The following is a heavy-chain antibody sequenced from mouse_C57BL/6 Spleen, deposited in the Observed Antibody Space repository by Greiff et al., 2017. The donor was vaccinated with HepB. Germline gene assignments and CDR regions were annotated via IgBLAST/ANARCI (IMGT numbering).Heavy chain of an antibody. CDR1: GFTFNTYA. Sequence: EVQRVESGGGLVQPKGSLKLSCAASGFTFNTYAMHWVRQAPGKGLEWVARIRSKSSNYATYYADSVKDRFTISRDDSQSMLYLQMNNLKTEDTAMYYWVRGDYDYEGWYFDVWGTGTTVTVSS. J-gene: IGHJ1*03. CDR2: IRSKSSNYAT. D-gene: IGHD2-4*01. CDR3: VRGDYDYEGWYFDV. V-gene: IGHV10-3*01.